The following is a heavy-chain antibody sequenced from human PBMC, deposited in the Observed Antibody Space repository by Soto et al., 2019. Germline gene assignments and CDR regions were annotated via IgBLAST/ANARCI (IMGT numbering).Heavy chain of an antibody. CDR3: ANTNGLYCSGGTCYPDY. Sequence: QVQLVESGGGVVQRGRSLRLSCAASGFTFSNCGMHWVRQAPGKGLEWVAIISYDGSNKYHADSVKGRFTISRDNSKNTLYLQMNSLRAEDTAVYYCANTNGLYCSGGTCYPDYWGQGTLVTVSS. V-gene: IGHV3-30*18. D-gene: IGHD2-15*01. J-gene: IGHJ4*02. CDR1: GFTFSNCG. CDR2: ISYDGSNK.